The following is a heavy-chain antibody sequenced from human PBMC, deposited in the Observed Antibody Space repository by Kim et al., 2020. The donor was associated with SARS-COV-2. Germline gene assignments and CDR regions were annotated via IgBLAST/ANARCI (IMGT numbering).Heavy chain of an antibody. CDR3: AKGPCGSGTYVSDC. Sequence: ADSVKGRFTISRDNSKSTQYLQMNSLRAEDTAVYYWAKGPCGSGTYVSDCWGQGTLVTVSS. D-gene: IGHD3-10*01. J-gene: IGHJ4*02. V-gene: IGHV3-23*03.